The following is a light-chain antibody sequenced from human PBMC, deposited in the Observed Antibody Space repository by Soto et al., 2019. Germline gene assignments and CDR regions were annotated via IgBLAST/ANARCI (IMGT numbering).Light chain of an antibody. J-gene: IGKJ1*01. Sequence: EIVMTQSPATLSVSPGERATLSCRASQSVSSNLAWYQQKPGQAPRLLIYGASTRATGIPARFSGSGSGTEFTLTISSLQSEDFAVYYCQQYNNLLWTFGQGTKVEIQ. CDR1: QSVSSN. CDR3: QQYNNLLWT. V-gene: IGKV3-15*01. CDR2: GAS.